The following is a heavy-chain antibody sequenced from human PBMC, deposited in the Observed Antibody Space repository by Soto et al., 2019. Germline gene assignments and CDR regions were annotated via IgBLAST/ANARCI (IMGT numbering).Heavy chain of an antibody. J-gene: IGHJ4*02. V-gene: IGHV4-34*01. CDR2: INHSGST. Sequence: SETLSLTCAVYGGSFSGYYWSWIRQPPGKGLEWIGEINHSGSTNYNPSIKSRVTISVXKXXXXFXLXLXXXTAAXTAVYYCARGLHGYSSGWYSYWGQGTLVTVSS. CDR3: ARGLHGYSSGWYSY. CDR1: GGSFSGYY. D-gene: IGHD6-19*01.